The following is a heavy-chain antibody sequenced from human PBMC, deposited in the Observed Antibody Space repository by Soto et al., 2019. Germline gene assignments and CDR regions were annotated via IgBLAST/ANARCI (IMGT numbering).Heavy chain of an antibody. CDR2: IYYSGST. V-gene: IGHV4-30-4*01. CDR3: AGSPGDYYYGMDV. CDR1: GGSISSGDYY. Sequence: SETLSLTCTVSGGSISSGDYYWSWIRQPPGKGLEWIGYIYYSGSTYYNPSLKSRVTISVDTSKNQFSLKLSSVTAADTAVYYCAGSPGDYYYGMDVWGQGTTVTVS. J-gene: IGHJ6*02. D-gene: IGHD3-10*01.